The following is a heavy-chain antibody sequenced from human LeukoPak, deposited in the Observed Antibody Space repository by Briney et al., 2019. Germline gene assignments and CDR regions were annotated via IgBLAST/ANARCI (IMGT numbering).Heavy chain of an antibody. CDR3: ARDVLYSSGWYFDY. Sequence: GGSLRLSCAASGFTFTNYAMSWVRQTPGKGLEWVSATVGSGPDTYHADSVKGRFTVSRDNSRNTLYLQMNSLRAEDTAVYYCARDVLYSSGWYFDYWGQGTLVTVSS. D-gene: IGHD6-19*01. V-gene: IGHV3-23*01. CDR1: GFTFTNYA. J-gene: IGHJ4*02. CDR2: TVGSGPDT.